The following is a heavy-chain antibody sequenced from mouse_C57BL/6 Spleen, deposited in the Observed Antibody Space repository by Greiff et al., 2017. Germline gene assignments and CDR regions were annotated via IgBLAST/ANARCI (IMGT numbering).Heavy chain of an antibody. CDR1: GYTFTSYW. D-gene: IGHD2-4*01. Sequence: VQLQQPGAELVRPGSSVKLSCKASGYTFTSYWMHWVKQRPIQGLEWIGNIDPSDSETHYNQKFKDKATLTVDKSSSTAYMQLSSLTSEDSAVYYCARSEGLRREFAYWGQGTLVTVSA. J-gene: IGHJ3*01. V-gene: IGHV1-52*01. CDR2: IDPSDSET. CDR3: ARSEGLRREFAY.